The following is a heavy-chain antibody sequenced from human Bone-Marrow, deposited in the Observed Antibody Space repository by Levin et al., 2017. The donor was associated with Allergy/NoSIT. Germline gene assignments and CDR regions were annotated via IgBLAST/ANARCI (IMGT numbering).Heavy chain of an antibody. CDR1: GFTFSSYA. V-gene: IGHV3-30-3*01. J-gene: IGHJ4*02. Sequence: GGSLRLSCAASGFTFSSYAMHWVRQAPGKGLEWVAVISYDGSNKYYADSVKGRFTISRDNSKNTLYLQMNSLRAEDTAVYYCARDRGRYIGSGWYGGKGYWGQGTLVTVSS. D-gene: IGHD6-19*01. CDR2: ISYDGSNK. CDR3: ARDRGRYIGSGWYGGKGY.